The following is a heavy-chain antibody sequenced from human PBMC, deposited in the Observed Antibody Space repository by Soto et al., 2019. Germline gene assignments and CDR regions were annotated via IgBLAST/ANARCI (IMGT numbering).Heavy chain of an antibody. V-gene: IGHV4-30-4*01. CDR3: ARARQGYQLLSRWFDP. J-gene: IGHJ5*02. Sequence: PSETLSLTCTVSGGSISSGDYYWSWIRQPPGKGLEWIGYIYYSGSTYYNPSLKSRVTISVDTSKNQFSLKLSSVTAADTAVYYCARARQGYQLLSRWFDPWGQGTLVTVSS. CDR2: IYYSGST. CDR1: GGSISSGDYY. D-gene: IGHD2-2*01.